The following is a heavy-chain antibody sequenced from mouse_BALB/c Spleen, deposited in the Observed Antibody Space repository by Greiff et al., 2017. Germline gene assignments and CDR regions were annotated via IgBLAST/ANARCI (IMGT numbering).Heavy chain of an antibody. CDR3: DRNGRENYRYLYAMDY. Sequence: QVQLQQSGPGLVQPSQSLSITCTVSGFSLTSYGVHWVRQSPGKGLEWLGVIWSGGSTDYNAAFISRLSISKDNSKSQVFFKMNSLQANDTAIYYCDRNGRENYRYLYAMDYWGQGTSVTVSS. CDR1: GFSLTSYG. J-gene: IGHJ4*01. CDR2: IWSGGST. D-gene: IGHD2-14*01. V-gene: IGHV2-2*02.